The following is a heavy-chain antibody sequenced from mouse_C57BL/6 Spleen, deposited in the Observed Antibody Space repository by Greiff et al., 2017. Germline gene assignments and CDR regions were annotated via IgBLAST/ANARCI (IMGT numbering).Heavy chain of an antibody. Sequence: EVKVEESGPGLVKPSQSLSLTCSVTGYSITSGYYWNWIRQFPGNKLEWMGYISYDGSNNYNPSLKNRISITRDTSKNQFFLKLNSVTTEDTATYYCARDYYSHFDYWGQGTTLTVSS. CDR2: ISYDGSN. CDR3: ARDYYSHFDY. V-gene: IGHV3-6*01. J-gene: IGHJ2*01. CDR1: GYSITSGYY. D-gene: IGHD2-12*01.